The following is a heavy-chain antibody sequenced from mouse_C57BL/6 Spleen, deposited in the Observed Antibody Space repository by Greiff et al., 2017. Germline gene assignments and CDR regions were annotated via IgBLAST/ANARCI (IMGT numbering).Heavy chain of an antibody. CDR2: ISSGSSTI. Sequence: EVMLVESGGGLVKPGGSLKLSCAASGFTFSDYGMHWVRQAPEKGLEWVAYISSGSSTIYYADTVKGRFTISRDNARNTLFLQMTSLRSEDTAMYYCARSYYSNYVDYWGQGTTLTVSS. D-gene: IGHD2-5*01. CDR1: GFTFSDYG. CDR3: ARSYYSNYVDY. J-gene: IGHJ2*01. V-gene: IGHV5-17*01.